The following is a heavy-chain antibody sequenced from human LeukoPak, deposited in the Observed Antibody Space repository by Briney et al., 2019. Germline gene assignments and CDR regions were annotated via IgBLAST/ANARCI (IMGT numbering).Heavy chain of an antibody. CDR2: IRNKANGGTT. V-gene: IGHV3-49*04. J-gene: IGHJ3*02. CDR1: GFTFSDYA. Sequence: GGSLRLSCTTSGFTFSDYAVSWVRQAPGKGLEWIGFIRNKANGGTTEYAASVKGRFTISRDDSKTIAHLQMSSLKTEDTAVYYCSRFYSSGWASGVFDIWGQGTMVTVSS. D-gene: IGHD3-22*01. CDR3: SRFYSSGWASGVFDI.